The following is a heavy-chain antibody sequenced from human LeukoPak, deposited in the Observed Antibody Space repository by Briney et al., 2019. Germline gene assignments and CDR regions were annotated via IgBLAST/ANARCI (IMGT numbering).Heavy chain of an antibody. V-gene: IGHV3-23*01. J-gene: IGHJ4*02. CDR1: GFTFSSYA. D-gene: IGHD1-26*01. Sequence: GGSLRLSCAASGFTFSSYAMSWVRQAPGKGLEWVSAISTSAGDTYYTDSVKGRFTISRDNSENTLFLQMDSLRAEDTAVYYCAKHIIVGTTKSMDSWGQGTLVTVSS. CDR2: ISTSAGDT. CDR3: AKHIIVGTTKSMDS.